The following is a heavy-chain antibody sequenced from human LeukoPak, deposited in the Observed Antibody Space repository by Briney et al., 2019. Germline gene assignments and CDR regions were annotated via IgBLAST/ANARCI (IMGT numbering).Heavy chain of an antibody. CDR3: ATYRQVLLPFES. CDR2: IFPSGGEI. Sequence: GGSLRLSCATSGFTFSAYSMNWVRHAPGKGLEWVASIFPSGGEIHYADSVRGRFTISRDNSKSTLSLQMNSLRVEDTAIYYCATYRQVLLPFESWGQGTLVTVSS. J-gene: IGHJ4*02. V-gene: IGHV3-21*04. CDR1: GFTFSAYS. D-gene: IGHD5-18*01.